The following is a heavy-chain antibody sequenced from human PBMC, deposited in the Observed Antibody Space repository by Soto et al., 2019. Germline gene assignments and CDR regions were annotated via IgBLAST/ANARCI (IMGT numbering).Heavy chain of an antibody. D-gene: IGHD1-26*01. CDR1: GGYMSSSRCY. J-gene: IGHJ4*02. CDR3: ARPGELHDY. Sequence: SITEKGCGGYMSSSRCYWGWIRQPPGKGLEWIGSIYYSGSTYYNPSLKSRVTISVDTSKNQFSLKLSSVTAADTAVYYCARPGELHDYWGQGTLVTVSS. V-gene: IGHV4-39*01. CDR2: IYYSGST.